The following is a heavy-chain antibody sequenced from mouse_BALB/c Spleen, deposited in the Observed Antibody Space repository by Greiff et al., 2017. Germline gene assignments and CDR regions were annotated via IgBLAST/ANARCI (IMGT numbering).Heavy chain of an antibody. CDR3: TRGGDFGYYYAMDY. J-gene: IGHJ4*01. CDR2: IYPGNSDT. D-gene: IGHD2-13*01. CDR1: GYSFTSYW. V-gene: IGHV1-5*01. Sequence: DVQLQESGTVLARPGASVKMSCKASGYSFTSYWMHWVKQRPGQGLEWIGAIYPGNSDTSYNQKFKGKAKLTAVTSASTAYMELSSLTNEDSAVYYCTRGGDFGYYYAMDYWGQGTSVTVSS.